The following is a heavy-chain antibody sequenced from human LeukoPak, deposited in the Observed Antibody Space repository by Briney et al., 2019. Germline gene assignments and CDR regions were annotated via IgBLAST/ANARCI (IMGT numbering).Heavy chain of an antibody. CDR3: ARDRLGRFLECATAADY. CDR2: ISDYNGNT. CDR1: GYTFTSYG. J-gene: IGHJ4*02. Sequence: ASVKVSCKASGYTFTSYGISWVRQAPGQGLEWMGWISDYNGNTNYAQKLQGRVTMTTDTSTSSAYMELRSLRSDDTAVYYCARDRLGRFLECATAADYWGQGILVTVSS. D-gene: IGHD3-3*01. V-gene: IGHV1-18*01.